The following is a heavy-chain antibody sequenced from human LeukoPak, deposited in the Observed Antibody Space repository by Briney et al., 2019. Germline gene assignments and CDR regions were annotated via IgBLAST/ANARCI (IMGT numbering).Heavy chain of an antibody. CDR1: GFTFSSYA. J-gene: IGHJ4*02. V-gene: IGHV3-30-3*01. CDR2: ISYEGSNK. CDR3: ARVVGYSSGFVDY. D-gene: IGHD3-22*01. Sequence: HSGGPLRLSCAASGFTFSSYAMHWLRHAPGKGLEWGAVISYEGSNKYYADSVKGRFTISRDNYKNTPDLQMNSLRAEDTAVYYCARVVGYSSGFVDYWGQGTLVTVSS.